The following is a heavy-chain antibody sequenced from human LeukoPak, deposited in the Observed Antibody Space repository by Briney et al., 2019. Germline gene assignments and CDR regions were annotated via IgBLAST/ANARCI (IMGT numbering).Heavy chain of an antibody. CDR3: AKDIWKTTMATSDY. V-gene: IGHV3-23*01. D-gene: IGHD5-18*01. Sequence: GGSLRLSCAASGFTFSNYAMNWVRQAPGKGLEWVSTISYSGGSTYYADSVKGRFTISRDNSKNTLYLQMNSLRAEDTAVYYCAKDIWKTTMATSDYWGQGTLVTVSS. CDR1: GFTFSNYA. J-gene: IGHJ4*02. CDR2: ISYSGGST.